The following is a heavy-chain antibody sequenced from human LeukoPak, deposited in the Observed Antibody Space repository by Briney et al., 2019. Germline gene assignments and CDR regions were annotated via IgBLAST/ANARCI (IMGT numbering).Heavy chain of an antibody. V-gene: IGHV1-69*06. D-gene: IGHD2-2*01. J-gene: IGHJ2*01. CDR3: ARTYCSSTTCPWYFDL. CDR1: GYTLSNFG. CDR2: IIPIFGTP. Sequence: GASVKVSCKAAGYTLSNFGISWVRQAPGQGLEWMGGIIPIFGTPNYAQKFQGRVTITADKFTTTAYMELSSLRSDDTAVYFCARTYCSSTTCPWYFDLWGRGTLVTVSS.